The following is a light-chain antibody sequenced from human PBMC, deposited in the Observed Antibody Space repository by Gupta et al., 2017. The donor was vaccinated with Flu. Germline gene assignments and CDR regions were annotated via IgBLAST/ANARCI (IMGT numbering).Light chain of an antibody. CDR3: QQSDSPPNS. Sequence: DIQMTQSPSSLSASVGDRVTITCRASQSISTYLNWYQQKPGKAPKLLIYDASSLQSGVPSRFSGGGSGTDFTLTISSLQPEDFATYYCQQSDSPPNSFGQGTKLEIK. J-gene: IGKJ2*03. V-gene: IGKV1-39*01. CDR2: DAS. CDR1: QSISTY.